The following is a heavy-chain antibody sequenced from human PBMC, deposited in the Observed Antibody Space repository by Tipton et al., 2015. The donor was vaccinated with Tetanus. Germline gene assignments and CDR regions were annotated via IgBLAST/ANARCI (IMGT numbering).Heavy chain of an antibody. CDR2: ISASGGGT. Sequence: GSLRLSCAASGFTFSFYWMNWVRQAPGKGLEWVSGISASGGGTYYADSVKGRFTISRDNSKNTLYLQMNSLRAEDTAVYYCAKSLYGGTDYWGQGTLVTVSS. J-gene: IGHJ4*02. CDR3: AKSLYGGTDY. CDR1: GFTFSFYW. D-gene: IGHD2-2*02. V-gene: IGHV3-23*01.